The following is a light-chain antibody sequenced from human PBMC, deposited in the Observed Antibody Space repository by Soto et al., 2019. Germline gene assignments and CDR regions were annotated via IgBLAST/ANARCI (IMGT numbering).Light chain of an antibody. V-gene: IGKV3-11*01. CDR1: QSVSSY. Sequence: EIVLTQSQATLSLSPGERATLSCRASQSVSSYLACYQQKPGQAPRLLIYDASNRATGIPARFSGSGSGTDFTLTSSSLEPEDFALYYCQQRSNWITFGQGTRLEIK. J-gene: IGKJ5*01. CDR2: DAS. CDR3: QQRSNWIT.